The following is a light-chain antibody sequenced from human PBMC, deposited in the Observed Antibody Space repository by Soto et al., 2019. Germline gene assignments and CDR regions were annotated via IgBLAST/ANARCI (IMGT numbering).Light chain of an antibody. CDR3: QQYRSYPRT. V-gene: IGKV1-16*01. J-gene: IGKJ1*01. CDR1: QSVSNF. Sequence: DIQMTQSPSSLSASVGDTVTITCRASQSVSNFLGWFQQKPGKPPKSLIYTAWNLESGVPTRFRGSGSGTQFTLTINDLQREDFATYYCQQYRSYPRTFDQGTKVEIK. CDR2: TAW.